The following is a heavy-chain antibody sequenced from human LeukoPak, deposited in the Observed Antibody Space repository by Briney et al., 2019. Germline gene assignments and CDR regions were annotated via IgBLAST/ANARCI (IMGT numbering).Heavy chain of an antibody. CDR3: AKRGVVIRVILVGFHKEAYYFDS. V-gene: IGHV3-23*01. CDR2: ISDSGGRT. D-gene: IGHD3-22*01. CDR1: GITLSNYG. Sequence: TGGSLRLYCAVSGITLSNYGMSWVRQAPGKGLEWCAGISDSGGRTNYADSVKGRFTISRDNPKNTLYMQMNSLRAEATAVYFCAKRGVVIRVILVGFHKEAYYFDSWGQGALVTVSS. J-gene: IGHJ4*02.